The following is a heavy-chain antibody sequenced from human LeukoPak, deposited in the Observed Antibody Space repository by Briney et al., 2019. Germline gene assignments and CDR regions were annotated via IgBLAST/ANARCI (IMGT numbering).Heavy chain of an antibody. D-gene: IGHD2-8*02. CDR3: AKGPWSYFYTMDV. CDR2: ISGSGGST. J-gene: IGHJ6*02. CDR1: GFTFSSYA. V-gene: IGHV3-23*01. Sequence: PGGSLRLSCAVSGFTFSSYAMSWVRRAPGKGLEWVSGISGSGGSTYYADSVKGRFTISRDNSKNTLYLQMNSLRAEDTAVYYCAKGPWSYFYTMDVWGQGTTVTVSS.